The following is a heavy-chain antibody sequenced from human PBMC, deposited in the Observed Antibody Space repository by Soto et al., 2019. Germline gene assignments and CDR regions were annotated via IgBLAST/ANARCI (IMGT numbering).Heavy chain of an antibody. D-gene: IGHD6-19*01. CDR2: INSDGSST. V-gene: IGHV3-74*01. J-gene: IGHJ5*02. CDR3: ARPIAVAPNWFDP. Sequence: GGSLRLSCAASGFTFSSYWMHWVRQAPGKGLVWVSRINSDGSSTSYADSVKGRFTISRDNAKNTLYLQMNSLRAEDTAVYYCARPIAVAPNWFDPCGQGTLVTVSS. CDR1: GFTFSSYW.